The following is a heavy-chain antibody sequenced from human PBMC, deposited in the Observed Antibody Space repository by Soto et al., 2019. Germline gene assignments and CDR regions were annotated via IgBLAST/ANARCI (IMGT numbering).Heavy chain of an antibody. CDR1: NASISSRKW. J-gene: IGHJ3*02. CDR2: IYHSGSI. V-gene: IGHV4-4*02. Sequence: QVQLQESGPGLVKPSGTLSLTCTVSNASISSRKWWTWVRQTPGKGLEWIGEIYHSGSINRNPSLKSRVTMSVDKSNNQFSLKMTSVTAADTAVYYCASKFGELLADAFDIWGQGTVVTVSS. CDR3: ASKFGELLADAFDI. D-gene: IGHD3-10*01.